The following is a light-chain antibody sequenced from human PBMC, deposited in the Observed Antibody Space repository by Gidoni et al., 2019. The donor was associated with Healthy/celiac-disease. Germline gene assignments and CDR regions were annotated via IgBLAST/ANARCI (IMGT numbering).Light chain of an antibody. CDR3: QQYNNWPQT. V-gene: IGKV3-15*01. Sequence: EIVITQSPATLSVSPGERATLSCSASQSVSSNLAWYQQKPGQAPRLLIYGASTRATGIPARFSGSGSGTEFTLTISSLQSEDFAVYYCQQYNNWPQTFGQGTKVEIK. CDR2: GAS. CDR1: QSVSSN. J-gene: IGKJ1*01.